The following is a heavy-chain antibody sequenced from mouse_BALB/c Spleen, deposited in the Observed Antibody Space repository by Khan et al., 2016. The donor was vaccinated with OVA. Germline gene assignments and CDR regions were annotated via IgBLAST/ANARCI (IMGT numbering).Heavy chain of an antibody. CDR3: TGRVLYGIFVY. CDR1: GYTFISYW. D-gene: IGHD2-1*01. J-gene: IGHJ3*01. Sequence: QVQLKESGTELAKPGASVKMSCKASGYTFISYWMHWVKQRPGQGLEWIGYINPSTDYTEYNQKCKDKATLNTDKSSNTAYMQMSSLTSENSAVYYCTGRVLYGIFVYWGHGTRVTVSA. CDR2: INPSTDYT. V-gene: IGHV1-7*01.